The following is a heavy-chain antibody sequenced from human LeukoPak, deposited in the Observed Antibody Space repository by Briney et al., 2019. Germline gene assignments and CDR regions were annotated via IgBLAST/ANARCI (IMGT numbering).Heavy chain of an antibody. CDR3: ARGQYNYYYYMDV. CDR2: IYFRGST. J-gene: IGHJ6*03. V-gene: IGHV4-59*01. Sequence: PSETLSLTCTVSGGSISSYYWSWIRQPPGKGLEWIGYIYFRGSTEYNPSLKSRVTISADTFKNQFSLKLRSVTAADTAVYYCARGQYNYYYYMDVWGKGTTVTVSS. CDR1: GGSISSYY.